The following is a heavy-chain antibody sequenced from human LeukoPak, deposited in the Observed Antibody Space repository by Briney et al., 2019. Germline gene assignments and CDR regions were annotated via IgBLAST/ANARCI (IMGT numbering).Heavy chain of an antibody. Sequence: GRSLRLSCAASGFTFSSYAMHWVRQAPGKGLEWVAVISYDGSNKYYADSVKGRFTISRDNARNTVYLQMNSLRAEDTAVYYCARGGIGCFDYWGQGTLVTVSS. J-gene: IGHJ4*02. CDR3: ARGGIGCFDY. CDR2: ISYDGSNK. D-gene: IGHD6-19*01. CDR1: GFTFSSYA. V-gene: IGHV3-30*04.